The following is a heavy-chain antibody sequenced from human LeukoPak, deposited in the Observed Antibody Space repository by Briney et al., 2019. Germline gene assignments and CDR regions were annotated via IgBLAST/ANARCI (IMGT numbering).Heavy chain of an antibody. CDR3: AREAVAGGSGSNYYYYGVDV. D-gene: IGHD3-10*01. V-gene: IGHV4-59*01. CDR1: GGSFSSYY. Sequence: SETLSLTCTVSGGSFSSYYWSWIRQPPGKGLEWIGFISYSGSTCYNPSLKSRVTISVDTSKNHFSLKLSSVTAADTAVYYCAREAVAGGSGSNYYYYGVDVWGQGTTVTVSS. CDR2: ISYSGST. J-gene: IGHJ6*02.